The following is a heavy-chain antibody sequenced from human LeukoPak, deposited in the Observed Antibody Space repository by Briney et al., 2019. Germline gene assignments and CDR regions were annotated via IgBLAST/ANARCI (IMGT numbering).Heavy chain of an antibody. J-gene: IGHJ5*02. V-gene: IGHV4-59*12. CDR2: TYYSGTT. Sequence: SETLSLTCTVSGGSISSYYWSWIRQSPGKGLEWIGYTYYSGTTNYNPSLKSRVTMSVDTSKNQFSLKLDSVTAADTAVYFCARGMAAAYDYNWFDPWGPGTLVTVSS. CDR3: ARGMAAAYDYNWFDP. D-gene: IGHD5-12*01. CDR1: GGSISSYY.